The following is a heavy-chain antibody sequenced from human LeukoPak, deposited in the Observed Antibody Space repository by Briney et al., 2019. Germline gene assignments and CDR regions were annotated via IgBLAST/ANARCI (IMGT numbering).Heavy chain of an antibody. J-gene: IGHJ6*04. Sequence: GWSLTLSRAASGFTFSSYAMHWVRQAPAKGREGGAVISYYGSNKHYAHSVKGRFTISRDKPKNTLNLQMNSLRAEDTAVYYCAAFGYFDPLARNYYYCMDVWGEGTTVTVSA. D-gene: IGHD3-9*01. CDR3: AAFGYFDPLARNYYYCMDV. CDR2: ISYYGSNK. CDR1: GFTFSSYA. V-gene: IGHV3-30*04.